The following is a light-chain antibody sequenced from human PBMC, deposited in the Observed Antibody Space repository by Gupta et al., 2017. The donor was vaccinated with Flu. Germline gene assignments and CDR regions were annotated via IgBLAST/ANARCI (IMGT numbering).Light chain of an antibody. CDR2: KDS. Sequence: SYELTQPPSVSVSAGQTASISCSGHELGDKYTFWYQQKAGQSPVGVIYKDSKRPSGIPERCAGSSSGNTATLTISGTQAMEEADYYCQAWDSTTVICGGGTKVTVL. V-gene: IGLV3-1*01. CDR1: ELGDKY. CDR3: QAWDSTTVI. J-gene: IGLJ2*01.